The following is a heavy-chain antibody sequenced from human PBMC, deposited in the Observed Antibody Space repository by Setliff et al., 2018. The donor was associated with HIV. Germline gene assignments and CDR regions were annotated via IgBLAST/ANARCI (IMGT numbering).Heavy chain of an antibody. CDR3: SLGYCSGGSCYSDPEVALDV. D-gene: IGHD2-15*01. CDR2: ISADGSDT. Sequence: GGSLRLSCEASGFTFSSYWIHWVRQAPGKGLVWVSRISADGSDTSYADSVKGRYTISRDNAKNTLYLQMNSLRAEDTALYYCSLGYCSGGSCYSDPEVALDVWGQGTMVTVSS. CDR1: GFTFSSYW. V-gene: IGHV3-74*01. J-gene: IGHJ3*01.